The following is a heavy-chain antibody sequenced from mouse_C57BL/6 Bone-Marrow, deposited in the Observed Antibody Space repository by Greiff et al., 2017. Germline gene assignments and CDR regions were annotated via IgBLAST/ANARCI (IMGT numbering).Heavy chain of an antibody. V-gene: IGHV1-18*01. CDR2: INPNNGGT. CDR3: ARSSPTVVGAY. J-gene: IGHJ3*01. D-gene: IGHD1-1*01. Sequence: EVQLQESGPELVKPGASVKIPCKASGYTFTDYNMDWVKQSHGKSLEWIGDINPNNGGTIYNQKFKGKATLTVDKSSRTAYMELRSLTSEDTAVYYCARSSPTVVGAYWGQGTLVTVSA. CDR1: GYTFTDYN.